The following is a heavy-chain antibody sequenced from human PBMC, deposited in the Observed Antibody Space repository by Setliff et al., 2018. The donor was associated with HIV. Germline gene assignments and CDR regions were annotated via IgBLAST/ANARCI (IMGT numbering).Heavy chain of an antibody. CDR2: IYHSGTT. Sequence: SETLSLTCAVSGGSISSSNWWSWVRQPPGKGLEWIGEIYHSGTTNYNPSLKSRVTISVDKSKNQFSLKPSSVTAADTAVCFCARDPSGSDAFDIWGQGTMVTVSS. CDR3: ARDPSGSDAFDI. CDR1: GGSISSSNW. D-gene: IGHD6-6*01. J-gene: IGHJ3*02. V-gene: IGHV4-4*02.